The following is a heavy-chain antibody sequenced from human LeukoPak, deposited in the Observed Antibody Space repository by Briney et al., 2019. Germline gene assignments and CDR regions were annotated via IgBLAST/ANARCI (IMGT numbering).Heavy chain of an antibody. CDR1: GFTFSSYA. CDR3: ARDESTMTHPVDY. Sequence: GGSLRLSCAASGFTFSSYAMHWVRQAPGKGLEWVAVISYDGSNKYYADSVKGRFTISRDNSKNTLYLQMNSLRAEDTAVYYCARDESTMTHPVDYWGQGTLVTVSS. D-gene: IGHD5/OR15-5a*01. J-gene: IGHJ4*02. V-gene: IGHV3-30-3*01. CDR2: ISYDGSNK.